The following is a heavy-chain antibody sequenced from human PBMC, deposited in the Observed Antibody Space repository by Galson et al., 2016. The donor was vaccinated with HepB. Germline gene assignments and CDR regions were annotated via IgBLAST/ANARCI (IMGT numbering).Heavy chain of an antibody. Sequence: SLRLSCADSTFTFSNYWMTWVRQAPGKGLEWVANIKPDGSDANYVDSVRGRFTISRDNAKNSLFLQMNVVRAEDTAVYYCATTRLSDNWGQGTLATVSS. D-gene: IGHD3-16*01. CDR2: IKPDGSDA. J-gene: IGHJ4*02. V-gene: IGHV3-7*01. CDR3: ATTRLSDN. CDR1: TFTFSNYW.